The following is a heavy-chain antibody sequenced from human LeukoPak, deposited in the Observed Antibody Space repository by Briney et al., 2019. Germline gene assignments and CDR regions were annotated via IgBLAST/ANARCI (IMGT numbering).Heavy chain of an antibody. D-gene: IGHD6-19*01. CDR3: ARAGYSSGWYVH. CDR1: GFTFSSYA. J-gene: IGHJ5*02. Sequence: AGGSLRLSCAASGFTFSSYAMSWVRQAPGKGLECVSAISGSGGSTYYADSVKGRFTISRDNSKNTLYLQMNSLRAEATAVYYCARAGYSSGWYVHWGQGTLVTVSS. V-gene: IGHV3-23*01. CDR2: ISGSGGST.